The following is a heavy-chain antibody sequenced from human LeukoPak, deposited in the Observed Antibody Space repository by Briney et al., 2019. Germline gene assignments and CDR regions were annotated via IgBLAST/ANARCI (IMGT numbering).Heavy chain of an antibody. Sequence: GGSLRLSCAASGLTFSSSAMSWVRQAPGKGLEWVANIQQDGSEKYYVDSVKGRFTISRDNAKNSLYLQMNSLRAEDTAVYYCARELGSYSSSSQGDYWGQGTLVTVSS. D-gene: IGHD6-6*01. V-gene: IGHV3-7*01. J-gene: IGHJ4*02. CDR3: ARELGSYSSSSQGDY. CDR2: IQQDGSEK. CDR1: GLTFSSSA.